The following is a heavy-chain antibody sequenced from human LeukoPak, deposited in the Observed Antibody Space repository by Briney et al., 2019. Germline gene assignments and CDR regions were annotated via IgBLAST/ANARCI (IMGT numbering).Heavy chain of an antibody. CDR2: ISRSATYL. D-gene: IGHD6-19*01. CDR1: GFTFSGYS. V-gene: IGHV3-21*01. Sequence: PGGSLRLSCAASGFTFSGYSMNWVRQALGKGLEWVSSISRSATYLYYADSLQGRFTVSRDDAKSSLYLQMNSLSAEDTAVYYCARHVYSSGWGAFDIWGQGTMVTVSS. CDR3: ARHVYSSGWGAFDI. J-gene: IGHJ3*02.